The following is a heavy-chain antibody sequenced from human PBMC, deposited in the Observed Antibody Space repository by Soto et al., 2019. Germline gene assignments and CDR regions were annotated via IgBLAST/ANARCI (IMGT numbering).Heavy chain of an antibody. CDR3: ARGFPVFSYYSYIDV. J-gene: IGHJ6*03. V-gene: IGHV4-34*01. CDR2: INLTGST. Sequence: QVQLQQWGAGLLKPSETLSLTCAVSRGSFSGYSWNWIRQPPGKGLEWIGEINLTGSTNYNPSLETRVTISVDTSKNQFSLTLSSVTAADTAVYYCARGFPVFSYYSYIDVWGTGTTVTVSS. D-gene: IGHD2-8*01. CDR1: RGSFSGYS.